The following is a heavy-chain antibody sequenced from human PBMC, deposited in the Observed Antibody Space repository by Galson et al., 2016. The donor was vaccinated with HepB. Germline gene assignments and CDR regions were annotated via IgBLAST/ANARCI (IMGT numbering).Heavy chain of an antibody. CDR1: GGSIDYYY. J-gene: IGHJ4*02. D-gene: IGHD3-10*01. V-gene: IGHV4-31*03. CDR3: ARDRSSGSGNFGY. CDR2: IYHSGST. Sequence: TLSLTCSVSGGSIDYYYWSWIRQHPGKGLEWIGYIYHSGSTYYNPSLKSRVTISVDTSKNQFSLKLSSVTAADTAVYYCARDRSSGSGNFGYWGQGTLVTVSS.